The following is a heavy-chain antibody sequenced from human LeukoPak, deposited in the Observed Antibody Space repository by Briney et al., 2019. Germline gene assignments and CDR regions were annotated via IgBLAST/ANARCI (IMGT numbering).Heavy chain of an antibody. CDR1: GFTFSSYA. J-gene: IGHJ4*02. CDR3: ARLTVVTATRSLDY. D-gene: IGHD2-21*02. Sequence: GGSLRLSCAASGFTFSSYAMHWVRQAPGKGLEWVAVISYDGSNKYYADSVKGRFTISRDNAKNSLYLQMNSLRDEDTAVYYCARLTVVTATRSLDYWGQGTLVTVSS. CDR2: ISYDGSNK. V-gene: IGHV3-30-3*01.